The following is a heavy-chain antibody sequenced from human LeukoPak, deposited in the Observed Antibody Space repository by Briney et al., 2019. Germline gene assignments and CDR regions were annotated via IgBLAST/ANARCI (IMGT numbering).Heavy chain of an antibody. Sequence: PGGSLRLSCAASGFTFSSHAMSWVRQAPGKGLEWVSAISGSGGSTYYADSVKGRFTISRDNSKNTLYLQMNSLRAEDTAVYYCAKDQHGSGSYYNVGEFDYWGQGTLVTVSS. D-gene: IGHD3-10*01. V-gene: IGHV3-23*01. J-gene: IGHJ4*02. CDR2: ISGSGGST. CDR1: GFTFSSHA. CDR3: AKDQHGSGSYYNVGEFDY.